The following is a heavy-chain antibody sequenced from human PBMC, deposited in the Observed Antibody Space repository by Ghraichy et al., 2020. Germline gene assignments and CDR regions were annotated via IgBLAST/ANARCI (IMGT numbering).Heavy chain of an antibody. J-gene: IGHJ3*02. Sequence: GGSLRLSCVGSGFTLGNYAMTWVRQAPGEGLEWVSSIGDTGEYTFYAESVRGRFFISRDNSNNILPLQMNTLRADDTAIYYCLPDRGYSGDRSIGLHFDIRGQGTMVIVSS. CDR1: GFTLGNYA. CDR2: IGDTGEYT. V-gene: IGHV3-23*01. CDR3: LPDRGYSGDRSIGLHFDI. D-gene: IGHD5-12*01.